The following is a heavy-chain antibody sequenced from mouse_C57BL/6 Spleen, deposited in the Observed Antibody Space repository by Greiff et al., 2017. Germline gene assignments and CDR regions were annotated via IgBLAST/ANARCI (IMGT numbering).Heavy chain of an antibody. V-gene: IGHV5-9-1*02. D-gene: IGHD2-5*01. J-gene: IGHJ3*01. CDR2: ISSGGDYI. CDR3: TRDYYSNPAWFAY. CDR1: GFTFSSYG. Sequence: EVKLVESGGDLVKPGGSLKLSCAASGFTFSSYGMSWVRQTPEKRLEWVAYISSGGDYIYYADTVKGRFTISRDNARNTLYLQMSSLKSEDTAMYYCTRDYYSNPAWFAYWGQGTLVTVSA.